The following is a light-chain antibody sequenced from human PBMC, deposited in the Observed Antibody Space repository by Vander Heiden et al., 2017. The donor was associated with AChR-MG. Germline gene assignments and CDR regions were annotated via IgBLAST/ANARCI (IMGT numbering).Light chain of an antibody. Sequence: SYELTQPPSVSVSPGQTARITCPGDALPKQYAYWYQQKPGQAPVVVIYKDSERPSGIPERFSGSSSGTTVTLTISGVQAEDEADYLCQSADSSGTGVFGGGTKLTVL. CDR2: KDS. V-gene: IGLV3-25*03. CDR3: QSADSSGTGV. CDR1: ALPKQY. J-gene: IGLJ2*01.